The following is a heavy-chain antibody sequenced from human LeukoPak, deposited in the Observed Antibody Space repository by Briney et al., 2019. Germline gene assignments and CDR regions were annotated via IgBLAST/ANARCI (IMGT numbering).Heavy chain of an antibody. CDR2: INHSGST. CDR1: GGSISSYY. CDR3: ARGRGIGYCSSTRCRPYYYYMDV. J-gene: IGHJ6*03. V-gene: IGHV4-34*01. D-gene: IGHD2-2*01. Sequence: SETLSLTCTVSGGSISSYYWSWIRQPPGKGLEWIGEINHSGSTNYNPSLKSRVTISVDTSKNQFSLRLSSVTAADTAVYYCARGRGIGYCSSTRCRPYYYYMDVWGEGTTVTVSS.